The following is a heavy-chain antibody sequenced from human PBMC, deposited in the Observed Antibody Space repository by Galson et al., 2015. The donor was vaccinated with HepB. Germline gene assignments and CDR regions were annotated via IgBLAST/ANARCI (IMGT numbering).Heavy chain of an antibody. J-gene: IGHJ4*02. Sequence: SLRLSCAASGFTFSSYGMHWVRQAPGKGLEWVAVIWYDGSNKYYADSVKGRFTISRDNSKNTLYLQMNSLRAEDTAVYYCARGKFVGATGYWGQGTLVTVSS. CDR1: GFTFSSYG. V-gene: IGHV3-33*01. CDR2: IWYDGSNK. CDR3: ARGKFVGATGY. D-gene: IGHD1-26*01.